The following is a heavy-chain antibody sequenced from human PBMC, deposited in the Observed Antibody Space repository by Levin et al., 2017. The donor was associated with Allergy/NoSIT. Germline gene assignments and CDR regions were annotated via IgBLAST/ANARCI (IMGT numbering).Heavy chain of an antibody. D-gene: IGHD3-10*01. CDR2: INWNGGST. J-gene: IGHJ6*03. V-gene: IGHV3-20*01. CDR1: GFTFDDYG. CDR3: ARGYYYGSGSSSNYYMDV. Sequence: PSETLSLTCAASGFTFDDYGMSWVRQAPGKGLEWVSGINWNGGSTGYADSVKGRFTISRDNAKNSLYLQMNSLRAEDTALYHCARGYYYGSGSSSNYYMDVWGKGTTVTVSS.